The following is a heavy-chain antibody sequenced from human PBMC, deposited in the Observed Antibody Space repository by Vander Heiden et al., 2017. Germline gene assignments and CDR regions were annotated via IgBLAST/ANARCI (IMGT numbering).Heavy chain of an antibody. Sequence: EVQLFESGGGFVQPGGSLRISLTASGFRFSNHCMDWVRQAPGKGLEWVGRTRNKAYGSTTEYAASVKGRFTISRDDSKNSLYLQMNSLKTEDTAVYYCARVLRYFDDYWGQGTLGPVSS. CDR3: ARVLRYFDDY. J-gene: IGHJ4*02. CDR2: TRNKAYGSTT. D-gene: IGHD3-9*01. V-gene: IGHV3-72*01. CDR1: GFRFSNHC.